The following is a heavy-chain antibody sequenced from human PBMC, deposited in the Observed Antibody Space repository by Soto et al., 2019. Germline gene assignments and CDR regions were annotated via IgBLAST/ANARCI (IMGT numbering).Heavy chain of an antibody. Sequence: SETLSLTCTVSGGSISSGGSYWSWIRQHPGKGLEWIGYIYYSGSTYYNPSLKSRVTISVDTSKNQFSLKLSSVTAADTAVYYCASRCYGTADFDYWGQGTLVTVSS. D-gene: IGHD2-2*01. J-gene: IGHJ4*02. V-gene: IGHV4-31*03. CDR3: ASRCYGTADFDY. CDR2: IYYSGST. CDR1: GGSISSGGSY.